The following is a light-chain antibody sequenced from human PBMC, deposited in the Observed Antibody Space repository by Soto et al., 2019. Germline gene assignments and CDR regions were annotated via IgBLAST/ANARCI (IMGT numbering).Light chain of an antibody. CDR1: QSVSSSY. V-gene: IGKV3-20*01. Sequence: EIVMTQSPATLSVSPGERATLSCRASQSVSSSYFAWYQQKPGQAPRLLIYGASSRATGIPERFSGSGSVTDFTLTISRLEPEDFAVYFCQQYGSSPRTFGQGTKVDIK. CDR2: GAS. J-gene: IGKJ1*01. CDR3: QQYGSSPRT.